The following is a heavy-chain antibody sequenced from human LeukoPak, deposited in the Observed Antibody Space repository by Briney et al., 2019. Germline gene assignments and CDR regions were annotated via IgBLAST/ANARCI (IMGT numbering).Heavy chain of an antibody. D-gene: IGHD6-13*01. V-gene: IGHV4-59*01. Sequence: SETLSLTCTVSGGSISSYYWSWIRQPPGKGLEWIGYIYYSGSTNYNPSLKSRVTISVDTSKNQFSLKLSSVTAADTAVYYCARVGAAGAPYYYGMDVWGQGTTVTVSS. CDR2: IYYSGST. J-gene: IGHJ6*02. CDR1: GGSISSYY. CDR3: ARVGAAGAPYYYGMDV.